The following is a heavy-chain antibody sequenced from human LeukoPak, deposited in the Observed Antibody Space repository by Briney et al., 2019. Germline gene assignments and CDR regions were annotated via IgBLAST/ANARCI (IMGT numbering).Heavy chain of an antibody. CDR2: ISGSGGST. CDR3: AKDGGLGYCSSTSCGYFDY. J-gene: IGHJ4*02. CDR1: GFTFSSYA. Sequence: GGSLRLSCAASGFTFSSYAMSWVRQAPGKGLEWVSAISGSGGSTYYADSVKGRFTISRDNPKNTLYLQMNSLRAEDPAVYYCAKDGGLGYCSSTSCGYFDYWGQGTLVTVSS. V-gene: IGHV3-23*01. D-gene: IGHD2-2*01.